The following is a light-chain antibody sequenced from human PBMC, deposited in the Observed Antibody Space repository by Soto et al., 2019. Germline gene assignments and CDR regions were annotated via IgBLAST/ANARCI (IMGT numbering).Light chain of an antibody. CDR3: QQYDRYPYA. CDR2: KAS. CDR1: QNMGSW. Sequence: DIQMTQSPSTLSASVGDRVTITCRASQNMGSWLAWYQQKPGKAPKLMIHKASSLESGVPSRFSGSGSETEFTLTIRSLQPDDFATYYCQQYDRYPYACSQGPKLEIK. V-gene: IGKV1-5*03. J-gene: IGKJ2*01.